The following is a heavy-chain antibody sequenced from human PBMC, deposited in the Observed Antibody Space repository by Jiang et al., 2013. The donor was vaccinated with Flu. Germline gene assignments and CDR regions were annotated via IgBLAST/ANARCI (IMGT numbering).Heavy chain of an antibody. D-gene: IGHD3-22*01. CDR3: ARAYDSSGYYYVRYFDY. Sequence: PGLVKPSETLSLTCTVSGGPISSYYWSWIRQPPGKGLEWIGYIYYSGSTNYNPSLKSRVTISVDTSKNQFSLKLSSVTAADTAVYYCARAYDSSGYYYVRYFDYWGQGTLVTVSS. CDR1: GGPISSYY. CDR2: IYYSGST. J-gene: IGHJ4*02. V-gene: IGHV4-59*01.